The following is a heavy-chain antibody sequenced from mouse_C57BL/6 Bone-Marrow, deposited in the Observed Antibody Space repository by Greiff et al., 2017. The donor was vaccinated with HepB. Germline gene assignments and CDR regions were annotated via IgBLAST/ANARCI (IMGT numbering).Heavy chain of an antibody. D-gene: IGHD2-9*01. CDR3: ARAPYYGFAMDY. J-gene: IGHJ4*01. CDR1: GFSLTSYG. Sequence: VKLKQSGPGLVQPSQSLSITCTVSGFSLTSYGVHWVRQSPGKGLEWLGVIWSGGSTDYNAAFISSLSISKDNSKRQVFFQMNSLQADDTAIYYCARAPYYGFAMDYWGQRTSVTVSS. V-gene: IGHV2-2*01. CDR2: IWSGGST.